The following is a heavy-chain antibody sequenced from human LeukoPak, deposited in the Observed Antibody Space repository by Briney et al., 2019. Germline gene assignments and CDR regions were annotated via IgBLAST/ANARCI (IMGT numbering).Heavy chain of an antibody. CDR1: GFPFSSYP. CDR2: ITASGDST. V-gene: IGHV3-23*01. CDR3: AKDLSGYDYGDYDFDY. J-gene: IGHJ4*02. Sequence: PGGSLRLSCAGSGFPFSSYPISWVRQPPGKGLEWVSAITASGDSTYSADSVKGRFTISRDNSKNTLYLQMNSLRAEDTAVYYCAKDLSGYDYGDYDFDYWGQGTLVTVSS. D-gene: IGHD4-17*01.